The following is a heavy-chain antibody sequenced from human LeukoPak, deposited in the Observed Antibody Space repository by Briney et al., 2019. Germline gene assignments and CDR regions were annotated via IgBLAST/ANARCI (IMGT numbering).Heavy chain of an antibody. CDR3: ARDLAVTSSPSDY. J-gene: IGHJ4*02. D-gene: IGHD3-22*01. CDR1: GYTFTVYY. Sequence: ASVKVSCKASGYTFTVYYMHWVRQAPGQGLEWMGWINPNSGGTNYAQKFQGRVTMTRDTSISTAYMELSRLRSDDTAVYYCARDLAVTSSPSDYWGQGTLVTVSS. V-gene: IGHV1-2*02. CDR2: INPNSGGT.